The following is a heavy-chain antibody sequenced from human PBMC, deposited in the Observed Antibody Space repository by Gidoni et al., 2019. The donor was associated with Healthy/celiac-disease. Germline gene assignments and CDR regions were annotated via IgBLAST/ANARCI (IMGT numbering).Heavy chain of an antibody. CDR1: GFTFSRYR. CDR3: ARNQHDILTGSYAFDI. D-gene: IGHD3-9*01. CDR2: ISSSSSYI. V-gene: IGHV3-21*01. J-gene: IGHJ3*02. Sequence: EVLLVESGGGLVKPGGYLSLLCAASGFTFSRYRMTWVRQAPGKGLEWVSSISSSSSYIYYADSVKGRFTISRDNAENSLYLQMNSLRAEDTAVYYCARNQHDILTGSYAFDIWGQGTMVTVSS.